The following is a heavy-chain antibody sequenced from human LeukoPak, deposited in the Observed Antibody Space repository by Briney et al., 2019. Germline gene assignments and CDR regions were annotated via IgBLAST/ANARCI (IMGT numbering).Heavy chain of an antibody. J-gene: IGHJ6*03. CDR2: IYTSGST. V-gene: IGHV4-4*09. CDR3: ARQESHDRSGSGNYYYYMDV. CDR1: GGSISSYY. D-gene: IGHD3-22*01. Sequence: SETLSLTCTVSGGSISSYYWSWIRQPPGKGLEWIGYIYTSGSTNYNPSLKSRVTISVDTSKNQFSLKLSSVTAADTAVYYCARQESHDRSGSGNYYYYMDVWGKGTTVTVSS.